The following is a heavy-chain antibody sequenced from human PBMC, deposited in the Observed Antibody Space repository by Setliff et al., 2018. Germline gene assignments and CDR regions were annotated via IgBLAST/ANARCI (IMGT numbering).Heavy chain of an antibody. Sequence: ASVKVSCKASGHTFTSYFMQWVRQAPGQGLEWMGMINPSGGYTIYSQKFQGRVTMTRDTSTSTVYLELSSLRSEDTAVYYCARGLIVLPGPSGDMGYFDYLGQGTLVTVSS. V-gene: IGHV1-46*01. CDR3: ARGLIVLPGPSGDMGYFDY. CDR2: INPSGGYT. J-gene: IGHJ4*02. D-gene: IGHD2-8*01. CDR1: GHTFTSYF.